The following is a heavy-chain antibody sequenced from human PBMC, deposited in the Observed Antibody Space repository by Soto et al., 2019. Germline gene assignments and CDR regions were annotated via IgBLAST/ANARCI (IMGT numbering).Heavy chain of an antibody. CDR2: INPNSGGT. D-gene: IGHD2-2*01. V-gene: IGHV1-2*04. Sequence: ASVKVSCKASGYTLTGYYMHWVRQAPGQGLEWMGWINPNSGGTNYAQKFQGWVTMTRDTSISTAYMELSRLRSDDTAVYYCARSPAQNCSSTSCYSGSSNNWFDPWGQGTLVTVSS. J-gene: IGHJ5*02. CDR1: GYTLTGYY. CDR3: ARSPAQNCSSTSCYSGSSNNWFDP.